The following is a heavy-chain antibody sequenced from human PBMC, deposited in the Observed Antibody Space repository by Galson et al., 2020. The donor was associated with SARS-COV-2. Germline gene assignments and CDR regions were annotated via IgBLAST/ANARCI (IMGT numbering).Heavy chain of an antibody. CDR2: IYYSGST. Sequence: ETSETLSLTCTVSGGSISSYYWSWIRQPPGKGLEWIGYIYYSGSTNYNPSLKSRVTISVNTSKNQFSLKLSSVTAADTAVYYCARGGRHSSVRNYFDYWGQGTLVTVSS. V-gene: IGHV4-59*01. D-gene: IGHD6-19*01. CDR1: GGSISSYY. CDR3: ARGGRHSSVRNYFDY. J-gene: IGHJ4*02.